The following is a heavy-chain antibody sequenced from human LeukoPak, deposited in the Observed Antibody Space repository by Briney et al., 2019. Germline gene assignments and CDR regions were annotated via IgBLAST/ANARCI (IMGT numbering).Heavy chain of an antibody. V-gene: IGHV3-23*01. CDR3: AKDFSSSWYNWFDP. CDR1: GFTFSSYA. J-gene: IGHJ5*02. CDR2: ISGGGGST. Sequence: PGGSLRLSCAASGFTFSSYAMSWVRQAPGKGLEWVSVISGGGGSTYYADSVKGRFTISRDNSKNTLYLQMNSLGAEDTAVYYCAKDFSSSWYNWFDPWGQGTLVTVSS. D-gene: IGHD6-13*01.